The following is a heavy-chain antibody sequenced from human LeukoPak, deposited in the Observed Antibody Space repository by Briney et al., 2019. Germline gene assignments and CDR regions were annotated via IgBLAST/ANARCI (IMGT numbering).Heavy chain of an antibody. Sequence: PSETLSLTCGVYGDSFSGFYWTWVRQAPGKGLEWIGEISYSGTPRYNPSLNSRITITLDTSKKQISLTLSLVTAADTSVYYCVRGNVKHYHSVADEYYYYMDVWGKGTAVIVSS. CDR1: GDSFSGFY. D-gene: IGHD6-19*01. J-gene: IGHJ6*03. CDR2: ISYSGTP. CDR3: VRGNVKHYHSVADEYYYYMDV. V-gene: IGHV4-34*01.